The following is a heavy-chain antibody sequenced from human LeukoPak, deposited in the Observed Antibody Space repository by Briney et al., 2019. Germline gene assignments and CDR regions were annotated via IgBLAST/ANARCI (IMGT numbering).Heavy chain of an antibody. CDR3: TRVGYGLTYGNGFDP. CDR2: IKSKTDGGTT. V-gene: IGHV3-15*01. D-gene: IGHD2-15*01. J-gene: IGHJ5*02. Sequence: GGSLRLSCAASGFTFSNAWMSWVRQAPGKGLEWVGRIKSKTDGGTTDYAAPVKGRFTISRDDSKNTLYLQMNSLKTEDTAVYYCTRVGYGLTYGNGFDPWGQGTPVTVSS. CDR1: GFTFSNAW.